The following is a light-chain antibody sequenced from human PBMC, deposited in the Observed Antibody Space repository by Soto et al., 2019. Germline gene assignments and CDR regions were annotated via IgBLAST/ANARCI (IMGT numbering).Light chain of an antibody. J-gene: IGLJ2*01. CDR2: EVR. V-gene: IGLV2-14*03. CDR1: MRDIGAYNL. CDR3: RSFTSKSTLT. Sequence: QSLLTQPAWVSGSPGQSITISCAGTMRDIGAYNLVSWYQQHPGKAPQLIIYEVRNRPSGISFRFSGSKSANTASLTISGLQAEDEADYYCRSFTSKSTLTFGGGTKVTVL.